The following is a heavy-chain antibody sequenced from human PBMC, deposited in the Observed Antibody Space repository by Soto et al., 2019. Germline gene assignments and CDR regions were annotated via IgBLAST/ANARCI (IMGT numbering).Heavy chain of an antibody. CDR1: GDSISSSVW. CDR2: VFHTGDT. CDR3: ARKAWVRCDY. D-gene: IGHD7-27*01. V-gene: IGHV4-4*02. J-gene: IGHJ4*02. Sequence: SETLSLTCAVSGDSISSSVWWTWVRQPPGKGLEWIGEVFHTGDTYFNPSLRSRVAMSVDKSTNEFSLKVTSVTAADTAIYYCARKAWVRCDYWGQGALVTVSS.